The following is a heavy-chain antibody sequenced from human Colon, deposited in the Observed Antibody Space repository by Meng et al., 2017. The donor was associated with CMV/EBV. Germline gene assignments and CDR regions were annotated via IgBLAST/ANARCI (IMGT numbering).Heavy chain of an antibody. J-gene: IGHJ4*02. D-gene: IGHD6-19*01. CDR1: GFTFSSYA. CDR2: ISGSGGST. CDR3: AKKEAAVAAR. Sequence: LSFAASGFTFSSYAMSWVRQAPGKGLAWVSAISGSGGSTYYADSVKGRFTISRDNSKNTLYLQMNSLRAEDTAVYYCAKKEAAVAARWGQGTLVTVSS. V-gene: IGHV3-23*01.